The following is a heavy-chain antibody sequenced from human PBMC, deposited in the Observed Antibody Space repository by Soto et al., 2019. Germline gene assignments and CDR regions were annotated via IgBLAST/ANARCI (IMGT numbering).Heavy chain of an antibody. V-gene: IGHV6-1*01. Sequence: KQSQTLSLTCAISGDSVSSNSAAWNWIRQSPSRGLEWLGRTYYRSKWYNDYAVSVKSRITINPDTSKNQFSLQLNSVTPEDTAVYYCARGTNSITIFGVVIADYMDVWGKGTTVTVSS. CDR2: TYYRSKWYN. CDR1: GDSVSSNSAA. CDR3: ARGTNSITIFGVVIADYMDV. D-gene: IGHD3-3*01. J-gene: IGHJ6*03.